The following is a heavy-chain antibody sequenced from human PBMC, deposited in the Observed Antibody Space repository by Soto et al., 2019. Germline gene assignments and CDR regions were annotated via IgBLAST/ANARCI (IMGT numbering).Heavy chain of an antibody. CDR2: ISWNSETI. CDR1: GFTVDDYA. Sequence: SLSLSCAASGFTVDDYAMHWVRQAPGKGLEWVSGISWNSETIDYADSVKGRFTISRDNAKSSLFLQMNSLRPDDTALYYCAKDMKWGGMTTIHYFDSWGQGTLVTVSA. V-gene: IGHV3-9*01. J-gene: IGHJ4*02. CDR3: AKDMKWGGMTTIHYFDS. D-gene: IGHD4-17*01.